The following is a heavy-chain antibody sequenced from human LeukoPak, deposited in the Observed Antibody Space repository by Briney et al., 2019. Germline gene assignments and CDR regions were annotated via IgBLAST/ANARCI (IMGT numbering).Heavy chain of an antibody. CDR3: AGEGPFPGVVTR. Sequence: PSQTLSLTCTVSGGFISSANYYWSWIRQPPGTGLEWIGYIYYSGSTYYNPSLKSRVTISVDTSKNQFSLKLSSVTAADTAVYYCAGEGPFPGVVTRWGQGTLVTVSS. D-gene: IGHD3-3*01. CDR1: GGFISSANYY. V-gene: IGHV4-30-4*01. J-gene: IGHJ4*02. CDR2: IYYSGST.